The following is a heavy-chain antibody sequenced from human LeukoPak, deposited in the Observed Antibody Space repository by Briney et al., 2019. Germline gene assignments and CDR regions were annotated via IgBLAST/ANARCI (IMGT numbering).Heavy chain of an antibody. J-gene: IGHJ4*02. CDR1: GLAFSDYS. V-gene: IGHV3-21*06. CDR3: ARLRRNSDRSGYYYYYDY. Sequence: GGSLRLSCAASGLAFSDYSFNWIRQAPGKGLEWVSSINPYATSIYYADSVKGRFTISRDNAKSSLYLQMDSLRAEATAFYYCARLRRNSDRSGYYYYYDYWGQGTLVTVSS. D-gene: IGHD3-22*01. CDR2: INPYATSI.